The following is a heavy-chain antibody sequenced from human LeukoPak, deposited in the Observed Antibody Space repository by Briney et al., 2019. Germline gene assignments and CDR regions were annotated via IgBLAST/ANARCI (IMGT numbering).Heavy chain of an antibody. D-gene: IGHD2-15*01. CDR3: ARGGSSGGSCYPTCAPDY. J-gene: IGHJ4*02. Sequence: PSETLSFTCTVSGGSISSYYWSWIRQPPGKGLEWIGYIYYSGSTNYNPSLKSRVTISVDTSKNQFSLKLSSVTAADTAVYYCARGGSSGGSCYPTCAPDYWGQGTLVTVSS. CDR2: IYYSGST. CDR1: GGSISSYY. V-gene: IGHV4-59*01.